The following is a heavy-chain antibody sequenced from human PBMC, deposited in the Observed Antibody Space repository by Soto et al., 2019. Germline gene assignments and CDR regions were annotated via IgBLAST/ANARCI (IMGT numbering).Heavy chain of an antibody. CDR2: ISYDGSNK. CDR1: GFTFSSYG. D-gene: IGHD1-7*01. J-gene: IGHJ5*02. CDR3: AKARGPLELNWFDP. Sequence: QVQLVESGGGVVQPGRSLRLSCAASGFTFSSYGMHWVRQAPGKGLEWVAVISYDGSNKYYADSVKGRFTISRDNSKNTLYLQMNSLRAEDTAVYYCAKARGPLELNWFDPWGQGTLVPVSS. V-gene: IGHV3-30*18.